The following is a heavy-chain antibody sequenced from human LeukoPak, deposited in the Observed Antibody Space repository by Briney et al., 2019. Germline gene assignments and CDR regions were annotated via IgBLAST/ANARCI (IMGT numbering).Heavy chain of an antibody. D-gene: IGHD3-22*01. V-gene: IGHV3-30*03. CDR1: GFIFSSYG. J-gene: IGHJ5*02. Sequence: GGSLRLSCAASGFIFSSYGMHWVRQAPGKGLEWVAVISYDGSNKYYADSVKGRFTISRDNSKNTLYLHMNSLRAEDTAVYYCARKFYYDTSPAGWFDPWGQGTLVTVSS. CDR3: ARKFYYDTSPAGWFDP. CDR2: ISYDGSNK.